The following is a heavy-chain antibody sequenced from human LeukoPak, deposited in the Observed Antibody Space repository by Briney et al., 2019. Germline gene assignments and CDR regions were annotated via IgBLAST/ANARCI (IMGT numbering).Heavy chain of an antibody. D-gene: IGHD2-2*02. CDR2: ISWNNGRI. Sequence: GGSLRVSCAASGFSFDDYAMHWVRQAPGKGLEWVSGISWNNGRIGYADSVKGRFTISRDNAKNSLYLQMNSLRAEDMALYYCAKDRGYTTYYFDYWGQGTLVTVSS. J-gene: IGHJ4*02. V-gene: IGHV3-9*03. CDR1: GFSFDDYA. CDR3: AKDRGYTTYYFDY.